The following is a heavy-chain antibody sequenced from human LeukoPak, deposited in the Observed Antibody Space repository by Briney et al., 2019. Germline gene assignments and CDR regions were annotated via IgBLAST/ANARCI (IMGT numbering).Heavy chain of an antibody. J-gene: IGHJ4*02. CDR1: GASLSHYY. V-gene: IGHV4-59*08. Sequence: SETLSLTCTVSGASLSHYYWSWIRQSPGKGLEWIGWIYYNGNTRYNPSIMSRVTISLDTSKNQFSLKLDSVTAADTAIYYCARHYTSGTFPLDYWGRGTLATVSS. CDR2: IYYNGNT. D-gene: IGHD3-10*01. CDR3: ARHYTSGTFPLDY.